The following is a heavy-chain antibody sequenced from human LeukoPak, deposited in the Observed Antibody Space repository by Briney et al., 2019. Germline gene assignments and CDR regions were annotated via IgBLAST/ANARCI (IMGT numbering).Heavy chain of an antibody. CDR2: IIPIFGTA. J-gene: IGHJ4*02. CDR3: ARDYGVSRDGYNAPYFDY. V-gene: IGHV1-69*05. CDR1: GGTFSSYA. Sequence: ASVKVSCKASGGTFSSYAISWVRQAPGQGLEWMGGIIPIFGTANYAQKFQGRVTITTDESTSTAYMELSSLRSEDTAVYYCARDYGVSRDGYNAPYFDYWGQGTLVTVSS. D-gene: IGHD5-24*01.